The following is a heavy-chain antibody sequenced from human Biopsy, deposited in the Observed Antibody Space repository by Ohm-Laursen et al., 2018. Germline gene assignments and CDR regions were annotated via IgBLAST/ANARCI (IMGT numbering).Heavy chain of an antibody. Sequence: LRLSCAASGFTFATYGMSWVRQAPGKGLEWVSGISSSGNSTYYAGSVKGRFTISRDNSKNTLYLQLNSLRVDDTAVYYCAKDRRTMRIWYFDLWGRGILVTVSS. D-gene: IGHD4/OR15-4a*01. CDR1: GFTFATYG. CDR3: AKDRRTMRIWYFDL. J-gene: IGHJ2*01. V-gene: IGHV3-23*01. CDR2: ISSSGNST.